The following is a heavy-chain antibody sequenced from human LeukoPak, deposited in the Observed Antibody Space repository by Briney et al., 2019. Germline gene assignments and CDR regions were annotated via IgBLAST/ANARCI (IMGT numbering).Heavy chain of an antibody. J-gene: IGHJ4*02. CDR1: GFTFSSYA. CDR2: ISGSGGST. D-gene: IGHD3-22*01. CDR3: AKVYGHYDSSGYYLEGYFDY. V-gene: IGHV3-23*01. Sequence: GGSLRLSCAASGFTFSSYAMSWVRQAPGKGLEWVSAISGSGGSTYYADSVKGRFTISRDNSKNTLYLQMNSLRAEDTAVYYCAKVYGHYDSSGYYLEGYFDYWGQGTLVTVSS.